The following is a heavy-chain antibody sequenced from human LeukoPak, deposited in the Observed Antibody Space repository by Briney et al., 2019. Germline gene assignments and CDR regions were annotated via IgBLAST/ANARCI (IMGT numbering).Heavy chain of an antibody. Sequence: PSETLSLTCTVSGGSISSGGYYWSWIRQPPGKGLEWIGYIYHSGSTYYNPSLKSRVTISVDRSKNQFSLKLSSVTAADTAVYYCASENYDILTGPMTYFDYWGQGTLVTVSS. V-gene: IGHV4-30-2*01. CDR1: GGSISSGGYY. J-gene: IGHJ4*02. CDR3: ASENYDILTGPMTYFDY. D-gene: IGHD3-9*01. CDR2: IYHSGST.